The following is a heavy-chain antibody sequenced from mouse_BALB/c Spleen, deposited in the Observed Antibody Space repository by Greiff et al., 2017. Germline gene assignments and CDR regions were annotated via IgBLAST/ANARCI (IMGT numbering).Heavy chain of an antibody. CDR3: ARSGYGNYAMDY. Sequence: DVKLQESGPGLVKPSQSLSLTCTVTGYSITSDYAWTWIRQFPGNKLEWMGYISYSGSTSYNPSLKSRISITRDTSKNQFFLQLNSVTTEDTATYYCARSGYGNYAMDYWGQGTSVTVSS. V-gene: IGHV3-2*02. CDR1: GYSITSDYA. D-gene: IGHD2-10*02. CDR2: ISYSGST. J-gene: IGHJ4*01.